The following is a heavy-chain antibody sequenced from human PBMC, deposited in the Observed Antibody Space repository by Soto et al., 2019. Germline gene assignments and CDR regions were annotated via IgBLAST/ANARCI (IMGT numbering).Heavy chain of an antibody. CDR3: AREYCSSVSCYWVDY. J-gene: IGHJ4*02. V-gene: IGHV1-18*01. CDR2: ISGYNGNT. D-gene: IGHD2-2*01. Sequence: QVQLVQSGAEVKKPGASVKVSCEGSGDTFTTYGISWVRQAPGQGLEWMGWISGYNGNTNYAQKFQGRVTMTTDTSTNTAYMELRSLTSDDTAVYYCAREYCSSVSCYWVDYWGQGTLVTVSS. CDR1: GDTFTTYG.